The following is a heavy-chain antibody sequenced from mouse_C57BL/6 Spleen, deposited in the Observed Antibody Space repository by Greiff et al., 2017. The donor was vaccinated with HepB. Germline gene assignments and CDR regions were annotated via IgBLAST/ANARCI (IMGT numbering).Heavy chain of an antibody. CDR2: IWRGGST. CDR3: AKTGYYYGSSRYFDV. J-gene: IGHJ1*03. Sequence: VQLVESGPGLVQPSQSLSITCTVSGFSLTSYGVHWVRQSPGKGLEWLGVIWRGGSTDYNAAFMSRLSITKDNSKSQVFFKMNSLQADDTAIYYCAKTGYYYGSSRYFDVWGTGTTVTVSS. V-gene: IGHV2-5*01. CDR1: GFSLTSYG. D-gene: IGHD1-1*01.